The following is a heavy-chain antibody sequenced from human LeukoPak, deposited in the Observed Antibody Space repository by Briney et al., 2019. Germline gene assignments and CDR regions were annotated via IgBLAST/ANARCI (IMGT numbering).Heavy chain of an antibody. CDR3: ASPYCSSATCRPYSFDP. J-gene: IGHJ5*02. D-gene: IGHD2-2*01. CDR2: INTNTGDP. Sequence: ASVKVSFKSSGYPFTSYAMNWVRQAPGQGLEWMGWINTNTGDPTYAQGFTGRFVFSFDTSVSTAYLQISSLKAEATAAYYCASPYCSSATCRPYSFDPWGQGTLVTVSS. CDR1: GYPFTSYA. V-gene: IGHV7-4-1*02.